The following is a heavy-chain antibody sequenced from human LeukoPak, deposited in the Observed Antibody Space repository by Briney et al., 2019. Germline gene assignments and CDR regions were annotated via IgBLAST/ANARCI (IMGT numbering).Heavy chain of an antibody. Sequence: SETLSLTCAVYGGSFSGYYWSWIRQPPGKGLEWIGEINHSGSTNYNPSLKSRVTISVDTSKYQFSLKLSSVTAADTAVYYCARGSVAAAGTGGYYFDYWGQGTLVTVSS. D-gene: IGHD6-13*01. V-gene: IGHV4-34*01. CDR3: ARGSVAAAGTGGYYFDY. CDR1: GGSFSGYY. J-gene: IGHJ4*02. CDR2: INHSGST.